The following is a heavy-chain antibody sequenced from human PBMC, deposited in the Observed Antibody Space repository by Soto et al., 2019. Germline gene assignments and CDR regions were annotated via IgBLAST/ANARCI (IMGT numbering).Heavy chain of an antibody. CDR3: TTTRGIAVGGSFDH. V-gene: IGHV4-39*02. CDR2: FFSGST. Sequence: SETLSLTSIVSGATIKTKSSHWGWVRQPPGKGLEWVGTFFSGSTYSNPSLRSRVTISVDTSKNHFSLRLRSVAAEDTAIYYCTTTRGIAVGGSFDHWGQGTLVTVS. D-gene: IGHD6-13*01. J-gene: IGHJ5*02. CDR1: GATIKTKSSH.